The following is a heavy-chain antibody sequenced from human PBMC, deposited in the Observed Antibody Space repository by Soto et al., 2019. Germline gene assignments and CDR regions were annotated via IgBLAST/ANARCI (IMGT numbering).Heavy chain of an antibody. V-gene: IGHV4-30-2*02. CDR3: AREEYYYDSSGPGVYGMDV. CDR1: GGSISSGGYS. D-gene: IGHD3-22*01. Sequence: SETLSLTCAVSGGSISSGGYSWSWIRQPPGKGLEWIGYIYHSGSTYYNPSLNSRVTISVDTSKNQFSLKLSSVTAADTAVYYCAREEYYYDSSGPGVYGMDVWGQGTTVTVSS. J-gene: IGHJ6*02. CDR2: IYHSGST.